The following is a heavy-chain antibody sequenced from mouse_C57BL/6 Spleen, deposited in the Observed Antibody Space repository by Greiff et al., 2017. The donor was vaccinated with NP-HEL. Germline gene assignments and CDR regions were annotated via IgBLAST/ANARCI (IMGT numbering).Heavy chain of an antibody. CDR2: ISNGGGST. V-gene: IGHV5-12*01. CDR1: GFTFSDYY. D-gene: IGHD2-3*01. Sequence: EVNLVESGGGLVQPGGSLKISCAASGFTFSDYYMYWVRQTPEKRLEWVAYISNGGGSTYYPDTVKGRFTISRDSAKNTLYLQRSRLKSEDTAMYYCTRGGNDYFDYWGQGTTLTVSS. J-gene: IGHJ2*01. CDR3: TRGGNDYFDY.